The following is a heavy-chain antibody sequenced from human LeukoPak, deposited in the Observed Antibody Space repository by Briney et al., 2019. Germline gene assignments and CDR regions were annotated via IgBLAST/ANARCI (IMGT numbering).Heavy chain of an antibody. V-gene: IGHV4-34*01. CDR3: ARWDNGGWYLDY. D-gene: IGHD6-19*01. Sequence: SETLSLTCAVYGGSFSGYYWSWIRQPPGKGLEWIGEINHSGSTNYNPSLKSRVTISVDKSKNQFSLKLSSVTAADTAVYYCARWDNGGWYLDYWGQGTLVTVSS. J-gene: IGHJ4*02. CDR2: INHSGST. CDR1: GGSFSGYY.